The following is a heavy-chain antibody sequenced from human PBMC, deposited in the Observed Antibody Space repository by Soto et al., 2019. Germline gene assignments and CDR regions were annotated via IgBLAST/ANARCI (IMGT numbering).Heavy chain of an antibody. CDR3: ARLSFSYGVDV. V-gene: IGHV4-4*02. Sequence: SETLSLTFAVSGGSISSANWWTWVRQPPGKGLEWIGEIYHGGSTSYNPSLKSRVTLSLDKFKNHFSLNLTSVTAADTAVYYCARLSFSYGVDVWGQGTTVTVSS. J-gene: IGHJ6*02. CDR1: GGSISSANW. CDR2: IYHGGST.